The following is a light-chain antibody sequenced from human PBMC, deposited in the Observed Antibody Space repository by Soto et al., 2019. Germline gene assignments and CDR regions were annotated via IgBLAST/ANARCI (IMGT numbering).Light chain of an antibody. CDR1: QSVSSSY. CDR2: GAS. J-gene: IGKJ3*01. CDR3: HQYGNSPFT. V-gene: IGKV3-20*01. Sequence: EIVLTQSPGTLSLSPGERATLSCRASQSVSSSYLAWYQQKPGQAPRLLIYGASSRATGIPDRFSGSGSGTDFTLTISRLEPEDFALYYCHQYGNSPFTFGPGTKVDIK.